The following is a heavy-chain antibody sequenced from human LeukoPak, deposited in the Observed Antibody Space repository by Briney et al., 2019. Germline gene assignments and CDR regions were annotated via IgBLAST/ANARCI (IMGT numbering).Heavy chain of an antibody. CDR2: IYYSGSI. D-gene: IGHD3-22*01. CDR1: GASISSYY. V-gene: IGHV4-59*01. CDR3: ARENPSGYYNRPIDY. Sequence: SETLSLTCTVSGASISSYYWSWIRQPPGKGLEWLGDIYYSGSIKYNPSLKSRVTMSVDTSKNQFSLKLSSVTAADTAIYYCARENPSGYYNRPIDYWGQGTLVTVSS. J-gene: IGHJ4*02.